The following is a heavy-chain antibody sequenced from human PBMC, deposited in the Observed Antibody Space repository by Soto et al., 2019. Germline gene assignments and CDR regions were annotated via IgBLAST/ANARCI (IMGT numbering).Heavy chain of an antibody. V-gene: IGHV4-39*01. CDR3: ARYVSNYPYYYGMDV. Sequence: SETLSLTCIVSGGSISSSSYYWGWIRQPPGKGLDWIGTIYYSGSTYYNPSLKSRVTISVDTSKNQFSLKLSSVTAADTAMYYCARYVSNYPYYYGMDVWGQGTTVTVSS. D-gene: IGHD4-4*01. J-gene: IGHJ6*02. CDR2: IYYSGST. CDR1: GGSISSSSYY.